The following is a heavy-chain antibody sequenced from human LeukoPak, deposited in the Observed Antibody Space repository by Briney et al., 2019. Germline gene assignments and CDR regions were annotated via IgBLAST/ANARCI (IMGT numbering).Heavy chain of an antibody. V-gene: IGHV4-34*01. CDR2: INHSGST. CDR1: GGSFSGYY. J-gene: IGHJ4*02. D-gene: IGHD1-26*01. CDR3: ASGIPYCDYLDY. Sequence: SETLSLTCAVYGGSFSGYYWSWIRQPPGKGLEWIGEINHSGSTNYNPSLKSRVTISVDTSKNQFSLKLSSVTAADTAVYYCASGIPYCDYLDYWGQGTLVTVSS.